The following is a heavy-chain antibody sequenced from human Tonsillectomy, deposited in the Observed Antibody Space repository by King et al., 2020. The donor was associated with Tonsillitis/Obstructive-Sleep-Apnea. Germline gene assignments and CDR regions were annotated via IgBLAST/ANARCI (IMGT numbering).Heavy chain of an antibody. J-gene: IGHJ3*02. CDR1: GVTFRHYA. CDR2: ISYDGGDK. D-gene: IGHD5-24*01. V-gene: IGHV3-30*04. CDR3: ARGEMATISPAFDI. Sequence: VQLVESGGGVVQPGRSRRLSCVASGVTFRHYAMHWVRQSPGKGLEWVALISYDGGDKYYADSVKGRFTVSRGNSKNTLYLQMNFLRPEDTAVYYCARGEMATISPAFDIWGQGTMVTVSS.